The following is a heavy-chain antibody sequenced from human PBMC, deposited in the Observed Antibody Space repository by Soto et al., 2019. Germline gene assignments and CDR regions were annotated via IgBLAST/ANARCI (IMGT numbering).Heavy chain of an antibody. J-gene: IGHJ5*02. D-gene: IGHD6-19*01. CDR2: IYYIGST. Sequence: SETLSLTCTVSGGSISSYYWSWIRQPPGKGLEWIGYIYYIGSTNYNPSLKSRVTISVDTSKNQFSLKLSSVTAAEPAVYYCARGLGTAVAGTWIQGWFDPWGQGPLVTVSS. CDR1: GGSISSYY. V-gene: IGHV4-59*01. CDR3: ARGLGTAVAGTWIQGWFDP.